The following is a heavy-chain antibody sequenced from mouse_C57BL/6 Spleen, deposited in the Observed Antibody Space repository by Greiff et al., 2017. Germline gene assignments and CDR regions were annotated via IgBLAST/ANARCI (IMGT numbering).Heavy chain of an antibody. D-gene: IGHD1-1*01. CDR3: ARRGGSSYDYAMDY. Sequence: EASGIDFSRYWMSWVRRAPGKGLEWIGEINPDSSTINYAPSLKDKFIISRDNAKHTLYLQMSKVRSEDTALYYCARRGGSSYDYAMDYWGQGTSVTVSS. J-gene: IGHJ4*01. CDR2: INPDSSTI. CDR1: GIDFSRYW. V-gene: IGHV4-1*01.